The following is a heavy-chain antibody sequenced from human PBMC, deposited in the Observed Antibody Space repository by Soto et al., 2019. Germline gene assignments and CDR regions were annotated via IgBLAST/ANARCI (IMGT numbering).Heavy chain of an antibody. J-gene: IGHJ6*02. D-gene: IGHD4-4*01. V-gene: IGHV1-18*01. CDR3: ARDQTVTNYYYGMDV. CDR2: ISAYNGNT. CDR1: GYTFTSYG. Sequence: QVQLVQSGAEVKKPGASVKVSCKASGYTFTSYGISWVRQAPGQGLEWMGWISAYNGNTNYAQKLQGRVTMTTDTSTSTADMELRSLRSDDTAVYYCARDQTVTNYYYGMDVWGQGTTVTVSS.